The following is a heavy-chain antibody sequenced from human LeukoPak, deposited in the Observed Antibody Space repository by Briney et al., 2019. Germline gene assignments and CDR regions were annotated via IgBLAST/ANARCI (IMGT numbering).Heavy chain of an antibody. Sequence: GGSLRLSCAASGFTFSSYAISWVRQAPGQGLEWMGGIIPIFGTANYAQKFQGRVTITADESTSTAYMELSSLRSEDTAVYYCARDYFATHPLCYWGQGTLVTVSS. J-gene: IGHJ4*02. V-gene: IGHV1-69*01. CDR2: IIPIFGTA. D-gene: IGHD2-2*01. CDR3: ARDYFATHPLCY. CDR1: GFTFSSYA.